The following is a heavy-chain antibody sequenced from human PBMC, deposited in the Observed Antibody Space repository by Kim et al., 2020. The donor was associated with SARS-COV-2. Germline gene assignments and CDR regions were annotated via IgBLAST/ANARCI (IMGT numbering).Heavy chain of an antibody. CDR2: ISSNGLYK. Sequence: GGSLRLSCAASGFTFSASSMNWVRQTPAKGLEWVSSISSNGLYKYQPASVRGRFTVSRDNAENSLYLQMNSLRVEDTAVYYCARAAVAHTDWYFDLWGRGTLVTVSS. CDR3: ARAAVAHTDWYFDL. V-gene: IGHV3-21*01. D-gene: IGHD6-19*01. J-gene: IGHJ2*01. CDR1: GFTFSASS.